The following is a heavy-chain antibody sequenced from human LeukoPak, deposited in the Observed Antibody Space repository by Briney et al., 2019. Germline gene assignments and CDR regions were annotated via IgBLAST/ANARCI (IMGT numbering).Heavy chain of an antibody. V-gene: IGHV4-39*01. CDR2: IYYSGST. CDR3: ARRWDVVVDY. J-gene: IGHJ4*02. Sequence: ASETLSLTCTVSGGSISSSSYYWGWIRQPPGKGLEWIGSIYYSGSTYYSPSLKSRVTISVDTSKNQFSLKLSSVTAADTAVYYCARRWDVVVDYWGQGTLVTVSS. CDR1: GGSISSSSYY. D-gene: IGHD1-26*01.